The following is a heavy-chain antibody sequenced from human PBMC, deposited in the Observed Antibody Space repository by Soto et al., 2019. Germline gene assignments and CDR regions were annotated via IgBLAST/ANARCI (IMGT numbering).Heavy chain of an antibody. CDR3: ARGTYYYDSSGYYVSVLIAY. D-gene: IGHD3-22*01. Sequence: QVQLVQSGAEVKKPGSSVKVSCKASGGTFSSYAISWVRQAPGQGLEWMGGIIPIFGTANYAQKFQGRVTITADESTSTAYMELSSLRSEDTAVYYCARGTYYYDSSGYYVSVLIAYWGQGTLVTVSS. V-gene: IGHV1-69*01. CDR2: IIPIFGTA. J-gene: IGHJ4*02. CDR1: GGTFSSYA.